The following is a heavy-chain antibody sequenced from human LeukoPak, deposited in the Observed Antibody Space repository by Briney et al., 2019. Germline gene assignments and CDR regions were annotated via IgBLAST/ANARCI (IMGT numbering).Heavy chain of an antibody. CDR1: GGSISTYY. J-gene: IGHJ4*02. CDR2: IYNNGSP. Sequence: SETLSLTCTVSGGSISTYYWSWLRQPPGKGPGWIGYIYNNGSPNYNPSLKSRVSMSIDTSKNQFSLRLNSVTAADTAVYYCARNGGSWSFDYWGRGTLVTASS. D-gene: IGHD6-13*01. CDR3: ARNGGSWSFDY. V-gene: IGHV4-59*08.